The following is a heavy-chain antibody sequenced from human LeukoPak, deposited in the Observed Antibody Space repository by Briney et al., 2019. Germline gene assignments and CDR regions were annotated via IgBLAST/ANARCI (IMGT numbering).Heavy chain of an antibody. D-gene: IGHD2-2*01. J-gene: IGHJ6*03. Sequence: SVKVSCKASGRTFSRYAISWVRQAPGQALEWMGGIIPIFGRANYAQKLQGRVTITTEESTSTAYMELSSLRTEDWTVEYCAGGVGVPAPTYYYYYYMDVWGKGTTVTVSS. CDR1: GRTFSRYA. CDR2: IIPIFGRA. V-gene: IGHV1-69*05. CDR3: AGGVGVPAPTYYYYYYMDV.